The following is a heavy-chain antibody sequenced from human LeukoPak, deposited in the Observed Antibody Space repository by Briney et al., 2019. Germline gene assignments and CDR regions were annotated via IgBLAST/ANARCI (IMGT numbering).Heavy chain of an antibody. D-gene: IGHD2-2*03. V-gene: IGHV1-2*02. Sequence: ASVKVSCKASGYTFTGYYMHWVRQAPGQGLEWMGWINPNSGGTNYAQKFQGRVTMTRDTSISTAYMELSRLRSDDTAVYYCARLDIAVVPAAIGDYWGQETLVTVSS. J-gene: IGHJ4*02. CDR2: INPNSGGT. CDR3: ARLDIAVVPAAIGDY. CDR1: GYTFTGYY.